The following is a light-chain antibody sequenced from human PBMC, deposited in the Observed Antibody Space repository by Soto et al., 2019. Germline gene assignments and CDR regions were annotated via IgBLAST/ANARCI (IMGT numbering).Light chain of an antibody. CDR1: QTVTNTY. V-gene: IGKV3-20*01. Sequence: EIVLTQSPGTLSLSPGERATLSCRASQTVTNTYLAWYQQKSGQAPNFLIYGASNRATGIPDKFSRSGIGTDFTLTISRLEPKDFAVYYCQQYGTLPPTFGEGTKVEI. CDR3: QQYGTLPPT. CDR2: GAS. J-gene: IGKJ4*01.